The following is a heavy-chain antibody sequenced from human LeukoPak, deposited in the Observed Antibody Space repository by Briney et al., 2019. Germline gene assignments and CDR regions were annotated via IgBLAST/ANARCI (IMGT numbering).Heavy chain of an antibody. V-gene: IGHV1-46*01. D-gene: IGHD6-19*01. Sequence: ASVKVSCKASGYTFTRYYIYWVRQAPGQGLEWMGIINPSGGSTSYAQKFQGRVTMTTDTSTSTAYMELRSLRSDDTAVYYCARDLDSSGSGTADYWGQGTLVTVSS. CDR1: GYTFTRYY. CDR2: INPSGGST. CDR3: ARDLDSSGSGTADY. J-gene: IGHJ4*02.